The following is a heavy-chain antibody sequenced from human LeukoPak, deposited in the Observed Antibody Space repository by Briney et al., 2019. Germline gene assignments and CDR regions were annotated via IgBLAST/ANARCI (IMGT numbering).Heavy chain of an antibody. CDR3: TTGPVTTGDDY. CDR1: GFTFSNAW. CDR2: VKSKTDGGTT. J-gene: IGHJ4*02. V-gene: IGHV3-15*01. Sequence: GGSLRLSCAASGFTFSNAWMSWVRQAPGKGLEWVGRVKSKTDGGTTVYAAPVKGRFTISRDDSKNTLYLQMNSLKTEDTAVYYCTTGPVTTGDDYWGQGTLVTVSS. D-gene: IGHD4-17*01.